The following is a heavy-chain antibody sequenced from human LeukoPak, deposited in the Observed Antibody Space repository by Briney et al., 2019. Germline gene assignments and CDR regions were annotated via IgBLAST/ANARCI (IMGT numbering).Heavy chain of an antibody. D-gene: IGHD6-6*01. CDR2: ISGYNGNT. V-gene: IGHV1-18*01. CDR1: GYTFSSYG. CDR3: ARVSSPANWFEP. Sequence: ASVTVSCTASGYTFSSYGISWVRQAPGQGPEWMGWISGYNGNTNYAQKFQGRVTVTTDTSTSTAYMELRSLRSDDTAVYYCARVSSPANWFEPWGQGTLVIVSS. J-gene: IGHJ5*02.